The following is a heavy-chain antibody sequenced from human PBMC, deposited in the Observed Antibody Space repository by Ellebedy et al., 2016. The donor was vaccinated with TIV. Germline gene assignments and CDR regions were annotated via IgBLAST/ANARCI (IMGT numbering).Heavy chain of an antibody. D-gene: IGHD2-2*01. CDR1: GFTFSSYA. Sequence: GGSLRLSXAASGFTFSSYAMSWVRQAPGKGLEWVSAISGSGGSTYYADSVKGRFTISRDNSKNTLYLQMNSLRAEDTAVYYCAKDDIVVVPAATTNWFDPWGQGTLVTVSS. V-gene: IGHV3-23*01. J-gene: IGHJ5*02. CDR3: AKDDIVVVPAATTNWFDP. CDR2: ISGSGGST.